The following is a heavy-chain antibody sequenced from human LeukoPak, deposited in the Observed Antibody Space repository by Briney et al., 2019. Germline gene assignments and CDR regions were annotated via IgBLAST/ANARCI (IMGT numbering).Heavy chain of an antibody. Sequence: PGGSLRLSCAASGFTFSSYEMNWVRQAPGKGLEWVSYISSSGSTIYYADSVKGRFTISRDNAKNSLYLQMNSLRAEDTAVYYCATKRYFDWSPLDYWGQGTLVTVSS. J-gene: IGHJ4*02. V-gene: IGHV3-48*03. CDR1: GFTFSSYE. D-gene: IGHD3-9*01. CDR3: ATKRYFDWSPLDY. CDR2: ISSSGSTI.